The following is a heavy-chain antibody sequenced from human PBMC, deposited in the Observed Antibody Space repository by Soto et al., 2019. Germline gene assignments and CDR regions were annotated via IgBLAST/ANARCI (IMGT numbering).Heavy chain of an antibody. CDR3: ARGLGYYFDS. J-gene: IGHJ4*02. CDR1: AGSVSSSSYF. D-gene: IGHD5-12*01. CDR2: IHYGGTT. Sequence: SEILSLTCTVSAGSVSSSSYFWGWIRQSPGKGLEWIGNIHYGGTTYYNASLKSRVTISVDTPKNQFSLKLNSVTAADSAVYSCARGLGYYFDSWGQGTLVTVSS. V-gene: IGHV4-39*01.